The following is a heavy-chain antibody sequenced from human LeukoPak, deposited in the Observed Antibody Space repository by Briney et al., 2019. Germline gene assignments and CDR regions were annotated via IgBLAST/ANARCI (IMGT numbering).Heavy chain of an antibody. J-gene: IGHJ5*02. CDR2: INHSGST. V-gene: IGHV4-34*01. D-gene: IGHD3-10*01. Sequence: SETLSLTCAVYGGSFSGYYWSWIRQPPGKGLEWIGEINHSGSTNYNPSLKSRVTISVDTSKNQFSLKLSSVTAADTAVYYCARPDGWFGEHGFDPWGQGTLVTVSS. CDR3: ARPDGWFGEHGFDP. CDR1: GGSFSGYY.